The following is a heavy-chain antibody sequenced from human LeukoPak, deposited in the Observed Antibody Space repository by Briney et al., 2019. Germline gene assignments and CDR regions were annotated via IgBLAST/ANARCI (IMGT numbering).Heavy chain of an antibody. J-gene: IGHJ6*02. CDR2: IYPGDSDT. CDR3: ARYSGYDWRGYYYYGMDV. D-gene: IGHD5-12*01. Sequence: GESLKISCKGSGYSFTSYWIGWVRQMPGKGLDWMGIIYPGDSDTRYSPSSQGQVTISADKSISTAYLQWSSLKASDTAMYYCARYSGYDWRGYYYYGMDVWGQGTTVTVSS. CDR1: GYSFTSYW. V-gene: IGHV5-51*01.